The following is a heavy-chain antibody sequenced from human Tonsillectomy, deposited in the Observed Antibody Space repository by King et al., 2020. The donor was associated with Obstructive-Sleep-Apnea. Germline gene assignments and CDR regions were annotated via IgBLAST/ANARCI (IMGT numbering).Heavy chain of an antibody. CDR1: GFTFSSYS. Sequence: VQLVESGGGLVQPGGSLRLSCAASGFTFSSYSMNWVRQAPGKGLEWVSYISSSSSTIYYADSVKGRFTISRDNAKNSLYLQMNSLRAEDTAVYYCARDQGGYYGSGSDFDYWGQGTLVTVSS. D-gene: IGHD3-10*01. CDR3: ARDQGGYYGSGSDFDY. J-gene: IGHJ4*02. CDR2: ISSSSSTI. V-gene: IGHV3-48*04.